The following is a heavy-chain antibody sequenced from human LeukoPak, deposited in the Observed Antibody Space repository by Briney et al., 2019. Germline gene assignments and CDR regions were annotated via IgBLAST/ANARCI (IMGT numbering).Heavy chain of an antibody. Sequence: SVKVSCKASGGTFSSYAISWVRQAPGQGLEWMGGIIPIFGTANYAQKFQGRVTITTDKSTSTAYMELSSLRSEDTAVYYCARDRPSSSSAVRAFDIWGQGTMVTVSS. CDR2: IIPIFGTA. J-gene: IGHJ3*02. CDR1: GGTFSSYA. D-gene: IGHD6-6*01. V-gene: IGHV1-69*05. CDR3: ARDRPSSSSAVRAFDI.